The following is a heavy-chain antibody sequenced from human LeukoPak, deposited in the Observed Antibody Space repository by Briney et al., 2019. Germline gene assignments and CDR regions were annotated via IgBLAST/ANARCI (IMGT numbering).Heavy chain of an antibody. V-gene: IGHV4-39*01. J-gene: IGHJ4*02. Sequence: IPSETLSLTCTVSGGSISSSSYYWGWIRQPPGRGLEWIGSIYYSGNTYSNPSLKSRVTISVDTSKNQFSLRLTSVTAADTAVYHCARLTPVGCSSRSCYVDFWGQGTLVTVSS. CDR2: IYYSGNT. CDR3: ARLTPVGCSSRSCYVDF. D-gene: IGHD2-2*01. CDR1: GGSISSSSYY.